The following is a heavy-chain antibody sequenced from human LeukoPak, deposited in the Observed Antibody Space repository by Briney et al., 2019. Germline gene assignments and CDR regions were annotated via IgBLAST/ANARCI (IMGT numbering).Heavy chain of an antibody. CDR1: GFTFRRYA. Sequence: GGSLRLSYAASGFTFRRYAMHWVRQAPGKGLEWVAVISYDGSNKYYADSVKGRFTISRDNSKHTLYLQMNSLRAEDTAVYYCARGATYYYGSGSSQFDYWGQGTLVTVSS. J-gene: IGHJ4*02. V-gene: IGHV3-30*04. CDR2: ISYDGSNK. CDR3: ARGATYYYGSGSSQFDY. D-gene: IGHD3-10*01.